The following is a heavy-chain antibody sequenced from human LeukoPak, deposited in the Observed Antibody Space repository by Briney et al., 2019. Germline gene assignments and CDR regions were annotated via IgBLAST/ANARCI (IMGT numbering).Heavy chain of an antibody. CDR2: INSDGSST. V-gene: IGHV3-74*01. CDR1: GFTFSSYW. Sequence: GGSLRLSCAASGFTFSSYWMHWVRQAPGKGLVWVSRINSDGSSTSYADSVKGRFTISRDNAKNSLYLQMNSLRAEDTALYYCARGFSYSNSDYYYYYMDVWGKGTTVTVSS. CDR3: ARGFSYSNSDYYYYYMDV. D-gene: IGHD4-11*01. J-gene: IGHJ6*03.